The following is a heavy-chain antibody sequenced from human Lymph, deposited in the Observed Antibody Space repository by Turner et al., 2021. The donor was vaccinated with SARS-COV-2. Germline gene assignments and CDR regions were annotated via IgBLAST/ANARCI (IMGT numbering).Heavy chain of an antibody. CDR3: ARLSMGDWHFDL. V-gene: IGHV3-7*01. D-gene: IGHD1-26*01. J-gene: IGHJ2*01. CDR2: IKQDGSEK. Sequence: EVQLVESGGGLVQPGGSLRLSCAASGFTFSTYWMSWVRQAPGKGLEWVANIKQDGSEKYYVDSVKGRFTISRDNAKNSLYLQMNSLRAEDTAVYDCARLSMGDWHFDLWGRGTLVTVSS. CDR1: GFTFSTYW.